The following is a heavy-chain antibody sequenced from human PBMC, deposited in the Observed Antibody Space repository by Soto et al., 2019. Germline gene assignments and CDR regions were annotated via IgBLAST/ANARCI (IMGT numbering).Heavy chain of an antibody. Sequence: QVQLQESGPGLVKPSQTLSLTWTVSGGSISSGGYYWSWIRQHPGKGLEWIGYIYYSGSTYYNPSLKSRVTISVDTSKNQFSLKLSSVTAADTAVYYCAGYSSVVAAFDIWGQGTMVTVSS. CDR2: IYYSGST. J-gene: IGHJ3*02. D-gene: IGHD6-19*01. V-gene: IGHV4-31*02. CDR1: GGSISSGGYY. CDR3: AGYSSVVAAFDI.